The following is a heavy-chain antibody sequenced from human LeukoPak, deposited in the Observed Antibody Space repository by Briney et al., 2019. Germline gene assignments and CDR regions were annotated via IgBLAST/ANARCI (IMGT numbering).Heavy chain of an antibody. CDR2: IKQDGSEK. V-gene: IGHV3-7*01. CDR3: ARDVLWFGESIYYFDY. D-gene: IGHD3-10*01. J-gene: IGHJ4*02. Sequence: QPGGSLRLSCAASGFTFSSYWMSWVRQAPGKGLEWVANIKQDGSEKYYADSVKGRFTISRDNAKNSLYLQMNSLRAEDTAVYYCARDVLWFGESIYYFDYWGQGTLVTVSS. CDR1: GFTFSSYW.